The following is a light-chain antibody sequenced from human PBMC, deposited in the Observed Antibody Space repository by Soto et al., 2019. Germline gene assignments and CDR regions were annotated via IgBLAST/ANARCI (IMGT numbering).Light chain of an antibody. CDR3: SSCLGGPTWV. Sequence: QSALTQPASVSGSPGQWITISCTGSSSDVGSYDRVSWYRQYPGKAPTLMIYEVNKRTSGISNRFSGSKSGNTASLTVSGLQADDEAHYYCSSCLGGPTWVVGGGTKLTVL. J-gene: IGLJ3*02. CDR1: SSDVGSYDR. V-gene: IGLV2-23*02. CDR2: EVN.